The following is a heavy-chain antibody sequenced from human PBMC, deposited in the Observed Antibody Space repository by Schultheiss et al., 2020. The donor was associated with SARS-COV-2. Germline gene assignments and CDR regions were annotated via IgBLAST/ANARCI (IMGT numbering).Heavy chain of an antibody. J-gene: IGHJ5*02. V-gene: IGHV4-4*07. CDR1: SGSISSYY. Sequence: SETLSLTCTVSSGSISSYYWSWIRQPAGKGLEWIGRIYTSGSTNYNPSLKSRVTMSVDTSKNQFSLKLSSVTAADTAVYYCARDRILRGGVLSWFDPWGQGTLVTVSS. D-gene: IGHD5/OR15-5a*01. CDR3: ARDRILRGGVLSWFDP. CDR2: IYTSGST.